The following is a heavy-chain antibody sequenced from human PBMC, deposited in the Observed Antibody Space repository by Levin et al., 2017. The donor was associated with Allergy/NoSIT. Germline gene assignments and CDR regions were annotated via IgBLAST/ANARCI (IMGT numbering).Heavy chain of an antibody. CDR3: ARDHPAAAGPFDY. V-gene: IGHV3-21*01. J-gene: IGHJ4*02. Sequence: GESLKISCAASGFTFSSYSMNWVRQAPGKGLEWVSSISSSSSYIYYADSVKGRFTISRDNAKNSLYLQMNSLRAEDTAVYYCARDHPAAAGPFDYWGQGTLVTVSS. CDR2: ISSSSSYI. CDR1: GFTFSSYS. D-gene: IGHD6-13*01.